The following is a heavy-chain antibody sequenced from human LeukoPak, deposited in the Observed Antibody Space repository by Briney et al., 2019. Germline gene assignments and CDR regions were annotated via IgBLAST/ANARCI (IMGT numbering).Heavy chain of an antibody. J-gene: IGHJ4*02. CDR1: GFTFSSYW. Sequence: GASLRLSCAASGFTFSSYWMSWVRQAPGKGLEWVANIKQDGSEKYYVDSVKGRFTVSRDNAKNSLYLQMNSLRAEDTAVYYCARVYRSSSGYCFDFWGQGTLVTVSS. CDR2: IKQDGSEK. CDR3: ARVYRSSSGYCFDF. V-gene: IGHV3-7*01. D-gene: IGHD6-6*01.